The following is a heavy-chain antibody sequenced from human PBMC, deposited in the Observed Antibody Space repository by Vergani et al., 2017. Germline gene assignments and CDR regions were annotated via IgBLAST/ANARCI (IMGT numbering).Heavy chain of an antibody. J-gene: IGHJ6*02. CDR3: ARDLEGHYYGSGSYYCMDV. Sequence: QVQLVQSGAEVKKPGASVKVSCKASGYTFTSYGISWVRQAPGQGLEWMGWISAYNGNTNYAQKLQGRVTMTTDTSTSTAYMELRSLSSDDTAVYYCARDLEGHYYGSGSYYCMDVWGQGTTVTVSS. CDR2: ISAYNGNT. V-gene: IGHV1-18*01. CDR1: GYTFTSYG. D-gene: IGHD3-10*01.